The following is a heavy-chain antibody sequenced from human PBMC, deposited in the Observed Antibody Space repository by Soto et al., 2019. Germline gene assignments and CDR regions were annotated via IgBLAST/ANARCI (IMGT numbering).Heavy chain of an antibody. V-gene: IGHV4-39*01. CDR3: ARLAGSRITIFGVRGGYMDV. CDR2: IYDSGST. Sequence: QLQLQESGPGLVKPSETLSLTCTVSGGSISSSSYYWGRIRQPPGKGLEWIGTIYDSGSTSYNPSLKSLVTLSVDSSKNQFSLKLSSVTAADTAVYYCARLAGSRITIFGVRGGYMDVWGKGTTVTVSS. J-gene: IGHJ6*03. CDR1: GGSISSSSYY. D-gene: IGHD3-3*01.